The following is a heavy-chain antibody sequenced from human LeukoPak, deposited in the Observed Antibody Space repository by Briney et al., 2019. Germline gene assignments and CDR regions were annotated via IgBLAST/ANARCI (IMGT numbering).Heavy chain of an antibody. J-gene: IGHJ4*02. CDR2: IRNDGSNK. D-gene: IGHD2-21*01. CDR3: AKDKGPYCGGDCSPFPD. Sequence: GGSLRLSCESSGFTISSYGMHWVRQAPGKGLEREEFIRNDGSNKYYADSVKGRFTISRDNSKNTLYLQMNSLRAEDTAVYYCAKDKGPYCGGDCSPFPDWGQGTLVTVSS. CDR1: GFTISSYG. V-gene: IGHV3-30*02.